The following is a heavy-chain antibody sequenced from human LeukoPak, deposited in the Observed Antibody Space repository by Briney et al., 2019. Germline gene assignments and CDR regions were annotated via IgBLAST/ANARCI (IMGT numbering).Heavy chain of an antibody. D-gene: IGHD6-13*01. CDR2: ISAYSGDR. J-gene: IGHJ6*02. Sequence: ASVKVSCKASGYTFTNYGISWVRQAPGQGLEWMGWISAYSGDRDYGQQVQGRVTMTKDTSTRTAYMELWSLRSDDTAVYFCARDRIAAADRYGMDVWGQGTTVTVSS. V-gene: IGHV1-18*01. CDR3: ARDRIAAADRYGMDV. CDR1: GYTFTNYG.